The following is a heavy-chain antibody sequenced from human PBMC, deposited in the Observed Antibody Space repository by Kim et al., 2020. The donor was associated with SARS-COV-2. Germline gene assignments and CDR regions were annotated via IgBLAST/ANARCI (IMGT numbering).Heavy chain of an antibody. CDR3: ARGSGRHLYFDS. D-gene: IGHD6-19*01. Sequence: SETLSLTCNVSGGSMTYYYWSWIRQPPGKELEWIGYIYYTGSSNYNPSLKSRVTMSIDTSKNQFSLKVTSVTAADTAVYYCARGSGRHLYFDSWGQGALVTVSS. J-gene: IGHJ4*02. CDR2: IYYTGSS. CDR1: GGSMTYYY. V-gene: IGHV4-59*01.